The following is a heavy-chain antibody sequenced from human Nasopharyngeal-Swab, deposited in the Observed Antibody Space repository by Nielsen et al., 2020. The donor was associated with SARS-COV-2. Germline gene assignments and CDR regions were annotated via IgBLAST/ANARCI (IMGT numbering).Heavy chain of an antibody. CDR3: AKGGGYSVYYGMDV. Sequence: GESLKISCAASGFTFSTYDMSWVRQAPGKGLEWVSAISGSGGSTYYADSVKGRFTISRDNSKNTLYLQMNSLRAEDTAVYYCAKGGGYSVYYGMDVWGQGTTVTVSS. CDR2: ISGSGGST. V-gene: IGHV3-23*01. J-gene: IGHJ6*02. D-gene: IGHD3-10*01. CDR1: GFTFSTYD.